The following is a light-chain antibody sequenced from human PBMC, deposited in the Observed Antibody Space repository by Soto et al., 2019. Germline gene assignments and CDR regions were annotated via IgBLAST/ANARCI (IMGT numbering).Light chain of an antibody. J-gene: IGLJ2*01. V-gene: IGLV2-14*01. CDR1: SSDIGGYKY. CDR2: EVT. CDR3: SSYTIYSTLLL. Sequence: QSALTQPASVSGSPGQSITISCTGTSSDIGGYKYVSWYQQHPGKAPKLIIYEVTNRPSGVSDRFSGSKSGNTASLTISGVQADDEDDYYCSSYTIYSTLLLFGGGTKLTVL.